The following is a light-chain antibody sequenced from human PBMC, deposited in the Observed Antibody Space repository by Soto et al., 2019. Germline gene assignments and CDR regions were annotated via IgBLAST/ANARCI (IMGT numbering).Light chain of an antibody. CDR1: QSISSW. Sequence: DIQMTPSPSTLSASVGDRVTMTCCASQSISSWLAWYQQKPGKAPKLLIYDASSLQGGVPSRFSGSGSGTEFTLTISSLQSEDFAVYYCQQYNSWPPYTFGQGTKGDIK. J-gene: IGKJ2*01. CDR2: DAS. CDR3: QQYNSWPPYT. V-gene: IGKV1-5*01.